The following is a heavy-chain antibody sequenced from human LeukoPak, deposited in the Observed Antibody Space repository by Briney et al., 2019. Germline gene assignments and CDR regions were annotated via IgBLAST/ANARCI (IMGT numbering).Heavy chain of an antibody. CDR3: ARDRGSVTTRVWFDP. CDR2: ISAYNGNT. V-gene: IGHV1-18*01. CDR1: GYTFTSYG. J-gene: IGHJ5*02. D-gene: IGHD4-11*01. Sequence: GPVKVSCKASGYTFTSYGISWVRQAPGQGLEWMGWISAYNGNTNYAQKLQGRVTMTTDTSTSTAYMELRSLRSDDTAVYYCARDRGSVTTRVWFDPWGQGTLVTVSS.